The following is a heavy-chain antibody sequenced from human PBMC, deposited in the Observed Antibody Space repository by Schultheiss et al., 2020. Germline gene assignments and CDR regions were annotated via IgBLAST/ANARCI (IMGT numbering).Heavy chain of an antibody. CDR3: AKAGGPYSSYSDY. CDR1: GFSLTTYC. J-gene: IGHJ4*02. V-gene: IGHV3-64*04. D-gene: IGHD6-13*01. CDR2: ISSNGAIT. Sequence: GGSLRLSCSASGFSLTTYCMHWVRQAPGSGLEFVSAISSNGAITYYGESVKGRFTISRDNSKNTLYLQMNSLRAEDTAVYYCAKAGGPYSSYSDYWGQGTLVTVSS.